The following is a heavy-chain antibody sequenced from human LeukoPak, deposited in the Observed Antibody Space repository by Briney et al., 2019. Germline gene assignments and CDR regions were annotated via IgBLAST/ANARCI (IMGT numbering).Heavy chain of an antibody. J-gene: IGHJ6*02. CDR1: GFSFGDYA. V-gene: IGHV3-49*04. D-gene: IGHD6-19*01. CDR3: TRVAGIAVAGTAPPFYGMGV. CDR2: IRRKPYGETT. Sequence: GGSLRLSCTASGFSFGDYAMSWVRQAPGKGLEWVGLIRRKPYGETTEYAASVKGRFTISRDDSKSIAYLQMNSLKTEDTAVYYCTRVAGIAVAGTAPPFYGMGVWGQGTTVTVSS.